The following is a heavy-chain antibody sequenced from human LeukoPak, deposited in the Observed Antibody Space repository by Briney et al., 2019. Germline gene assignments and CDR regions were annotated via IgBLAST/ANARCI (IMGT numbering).Heavy chain of an antibody. Sequence: VASVKVSCKASGYTFTSYYLHWVRQAPGQGLEWMGVVNPSAGTTTYAQKFQGRVTMTRDMSTSTLYMELSSLRSEDTAVYYCARSQFQQWLDYYYYYYMDVWGKGTTVTVSS. CDR1: GYTFTSYY. CDR2: VNPSAGTT. CDR3: ARSQFQQWLDYYYYYYMDV. J-gene: IGHJ6*03. V-gene: IGHV1-46*01. D-gene: IGHD6-19*01.